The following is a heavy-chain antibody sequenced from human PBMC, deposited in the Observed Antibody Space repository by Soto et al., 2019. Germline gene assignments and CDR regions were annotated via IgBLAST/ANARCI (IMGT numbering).Heavy chain of an antibody. D-gene: IGHD3-3*01. CDR2: FIPVYRTL. CDR1: GGSFGKSA. CDR3: ATGVIWIGYFTVDS. V-gene: IGHV1-69*13. Sequence: SVKVSWKASGGSFGKSAINWVRQTPGQGLEWLGGFIPVYRTLNYAQKFQGRVTITADESTGTAYMTLSSLASDDTAVYYCATGVIWIGYFTVDSWGHGTRVTVSS. J-gene: IGHJ5*01.